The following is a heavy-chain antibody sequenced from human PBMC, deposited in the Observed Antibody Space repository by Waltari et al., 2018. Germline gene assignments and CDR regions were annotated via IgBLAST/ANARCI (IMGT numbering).Heavy chain of an antibody. Sequence: QVQLQESGPGLVKPSETLSLTCAVSGYSISSGYYWGWIRQPPGKGLEWIGSIYHSGSTYYNPSVKSRVTISVDTSKNQFSLKLSSVTAADTAVYYCARHGGYDKYYFDYWGQGTLVTVSS. CDR3: ARHGGYDKYYFDY. CDR2: IYHSGST. V-gene: IGHV4-38-2*01. D-gene: IGHD5-12*01. J-gene: IGHJ4*02. CDR1: GYSISSGYY.